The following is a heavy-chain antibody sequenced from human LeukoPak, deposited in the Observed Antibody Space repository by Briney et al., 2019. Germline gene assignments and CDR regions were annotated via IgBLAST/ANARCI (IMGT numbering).Heavy chain of an antibody. CDR3: ARVPPRYDYVWGSYRPPQAFDI. V-gene: IGHV4-61*02. D-gene: IGHD3-16*02. CDR2: IYNSGST. J-gene: IGHJ3*02. CDR1: GGSISRGSYY. Sequence: SETLSLTCIVSGGSISRGSYYWSWIRQPAGKGLEWMGRIYNSGSTNYNPSLKSRVTISTDMSKNQISLKLSSVTAADTAVYYCARVPPRYDYVWGSYRPPQAFDIWGQGTMVTVSS.